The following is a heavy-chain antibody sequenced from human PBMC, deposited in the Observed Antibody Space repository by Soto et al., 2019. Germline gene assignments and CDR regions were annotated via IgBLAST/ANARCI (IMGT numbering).Heavy chain of an antibody. Sequence: DVQLVESGGGLVQPGGSLRLSCAATGFTFSSHWMHWVRQAPGEGLVWVARINSYGSSTSYAASVKGRFTISRNNATNTLYLQMNSLRAEDTAVYSCAREGGGFDIWGQGTRVTVSS. CDR3: AREGGGFDI. CDR1: GFTFSSHW. V-gene: IGHV3-74*01. J-gene: IGHJ3*02. D-gene: IGHD1-26*01. CDR2: INSYGSST.